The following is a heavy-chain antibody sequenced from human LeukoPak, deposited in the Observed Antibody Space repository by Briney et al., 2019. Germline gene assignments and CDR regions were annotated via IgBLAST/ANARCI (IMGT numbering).Heavy chain of an antibody. V-gene: IGHV3-11*04. CDR2: ISSTGSSI. Sequence: GGSLRLSCAASGFTFSVSAMYWIRQAPGKGLEWVSYISSTGSSIYDADSVKGRFTISRDNAKNSLYLQMNSLRTEDTAVYYCARKTYGGNSWYFDYWGQGTLVTVSS. CDR3: ARKTYGGNSWYFDY. D-gene: IGHD4-23*01. CDR1: GFTFSVSA. J-gene: IGHJ4*02.